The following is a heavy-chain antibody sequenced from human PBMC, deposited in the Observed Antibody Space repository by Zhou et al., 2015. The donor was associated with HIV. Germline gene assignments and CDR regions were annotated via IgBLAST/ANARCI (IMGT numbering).Heavy chain of an antibody. Sequence: QVQLLQSGAEVKKPGSSVKVSCQASGDTFTDYTFSWVRQAPGQGLEWMGRSSPIINSSNKAQDFQDRVTIFADTSANTVYMELSSLKSEDTAVYYCARSRKVITVTTKPFRYYYGMDVWGQGTTVTVSS. J-gene: IGHJ6*02. CDR1: GDTFTDYT. CDR2: SSPIINSS. V-gene: IGHV1-69*08. D-gene: IGHD4-11*01. CDR3: ARSRKVITVTTKPFRYYYGMDV.